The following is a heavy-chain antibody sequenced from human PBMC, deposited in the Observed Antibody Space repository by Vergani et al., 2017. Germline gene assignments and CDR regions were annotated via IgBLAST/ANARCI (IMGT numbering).Heavy chain of an antibody. CDR2: ISGSGGST. CDR3: AKVEDRYFDY. Sequence: VQLVESGGGVVQPGRSLRLSCAASGFTFSSYAMHWVRQAPGKGLEWVAVISGSGGSTYYADSVKGRFTISRDNSKNTLYLQMNSLRAEDTAVYYCAKVEDRYFDYWGQGTLVTVSS. J-gene: IGHJ4*02. CDR1: GFTFSSYA. V-gene: IGHV3-23*04.